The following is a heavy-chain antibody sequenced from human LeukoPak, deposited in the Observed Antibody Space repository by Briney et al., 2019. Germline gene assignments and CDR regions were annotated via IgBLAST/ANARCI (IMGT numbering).Heavy chain of an antibody. CDR2: MNPNSGNT. CDR3: ARDLWSGYYTGFNYYYYMDV. J-gene: IGHJ6*03. Sequence: ASVKVSCKASGYTFPSYDINWVRQATGQGLEWMGWMNPNSGNTGYAQRFQGRVTMTRNISISTAYMELSSLRSEDTAVYYCARDLWSGYYTGFNYYYYMDVWGKGTTVTVSS. V-gene: IGHV1-8*01. D-gene: IGHD3-3*01. CDR1: GYTFPSYD.